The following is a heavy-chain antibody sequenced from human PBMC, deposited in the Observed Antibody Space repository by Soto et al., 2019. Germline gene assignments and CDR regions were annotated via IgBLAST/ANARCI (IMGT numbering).Heavy chain of an antibody. V-gene: IGHV1-69*12. J-gene: IGHJ5*02. CDR1: GGTFSSYA. CDR3: ARDMGKDIAAAGNIGWFDP. CDR2: IIPIFGTA. D-gene: IGHD6-13*01. Sequence: QVQLVQSGAEVKKPGSSVKVSCKASGGTFSSYAISWVRQAPGQGLEWMGGIIPIFGTANYAQKFQGRVTIDAEEXXSXAXXGLSSLRSEDTAVYYCARDMGKDIAAAGNIGWFDPWGQGTLVTVSS.